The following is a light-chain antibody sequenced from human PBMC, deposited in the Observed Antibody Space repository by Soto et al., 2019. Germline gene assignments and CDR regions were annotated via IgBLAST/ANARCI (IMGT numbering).Light chain of an antibody. CDR1: SSDVGGYDY. CDR2: GVN. J-gene: IGLJ3*02. Sequence: QSALTQPASVSGSPGQSITISCTGTSSDVGGYDYVSWYQQHPGKVPKLIIYGVNSRPSGISYRLSGSKSGNTASLTISGLQAEDEADYYCSSYTGVSTQVFGGGTKVTVL. V-gene: IGLV2-14*01. CDR3: SSYTGVSTQV.